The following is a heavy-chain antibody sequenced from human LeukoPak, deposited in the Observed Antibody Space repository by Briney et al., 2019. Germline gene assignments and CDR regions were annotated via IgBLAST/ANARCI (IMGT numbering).Heavy chain of an antibody. CDR2: IIPIFGTA. CDR1: GGTFGSYA. V-gene: IGHV1-69*05. Sequence: GASVKVSCKASGGTFGSYAISWVRQAPGQGLEWMGGIIPIFGTANYAQKFQGRVTITTDESTSTAYMELSSLRSEDTAVYYCARSLVGGSGTLYYYYYYMDVWGKGTTVTVSS. D-gene: IGHD3-10*01. CDR3: ARSLVGGSGTLYYYYYYMDV. J-gene: IGHJ6*03.